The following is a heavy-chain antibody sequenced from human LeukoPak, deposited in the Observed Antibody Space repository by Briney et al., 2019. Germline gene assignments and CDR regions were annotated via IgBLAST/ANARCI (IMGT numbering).Heavy chain of an antibody. CDR1: GGSISSYY. CDR3: ARTATVSNYFDP. CDR2: IYYSGST. J-gene: IGHJ5*02. Sequence: SETLSLTCTVSGGSISSYYWSWIRQPPGKGLEWIGYIYYSGSTNYNPSLKSRVTISVDKSKNQFSLKLSSVTAADTAVYYCARTATVSNYFDPWGQGTLVTVSS. V-gene: IGHV4-59*12. D-gene: IGHD4-17*01.